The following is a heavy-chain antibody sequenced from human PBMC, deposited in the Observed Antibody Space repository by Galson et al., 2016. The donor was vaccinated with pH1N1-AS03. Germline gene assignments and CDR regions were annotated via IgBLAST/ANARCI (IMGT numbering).Heavy chain of an antibody. V-gene: IGHV3-33*01. CDR2: IWNDGGTT. D-gene: IGHD3-22*01. J-gene: IGHJ4*02. CDR3: VRDDDSSGYYPDS. CDR1: GFTINKYG. Sequence: SLRLSCAASGFTINKYGMHWVRQAPGKGLEWVAIIWNDGGTTHYADSVKGRFTISRDNSKNTLYLQINSLRAEDTAVYYCVRDDDSSGYYPDSWGRGILVTVSS.